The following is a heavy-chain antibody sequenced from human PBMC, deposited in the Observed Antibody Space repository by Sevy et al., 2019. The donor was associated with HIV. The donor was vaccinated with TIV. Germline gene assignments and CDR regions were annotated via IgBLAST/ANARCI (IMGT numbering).Heavy chain of an antibody. V-gene: IGHV3-21*01. J-gene: IGHJ6*02. D-gene: IGHD1-26*01. CDR3: ARDGGATDYGMDV. CDR2: ISSTSTYI. Sequence: SLRLSCGASGFTFNTYNFNWVRQAPGKGLECVSSISSTSTYIYYADSVRGRFTISRDNAKNSLYLQMNNLRAEDTAIYYCARDGGATDYGMDVWGLGTTVTVSS. CDR1: GFTFNTYN.